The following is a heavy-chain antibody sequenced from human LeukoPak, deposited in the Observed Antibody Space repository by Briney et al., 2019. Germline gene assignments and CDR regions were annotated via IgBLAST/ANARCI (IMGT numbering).Heavy chain of an antibody. CDR1: GFTFSSYA. Sequence: GGSLRLSCAASGFTFSSYAMHWGRQAPGKGLEWVAVISYDGSNKYYADSVRGRFTISRDNSKNTLSLQMNSLRAADTAVYYCARDGNSEYSDIDYWGQGTLVTVSS. J-gene: IGHJ4*02. CDR3: ARDGNSEYSDIDY. D-gene: IGHD5-18*01. V-gene: IGHV3-30-3*01. CDR2: ISYDGSNK.